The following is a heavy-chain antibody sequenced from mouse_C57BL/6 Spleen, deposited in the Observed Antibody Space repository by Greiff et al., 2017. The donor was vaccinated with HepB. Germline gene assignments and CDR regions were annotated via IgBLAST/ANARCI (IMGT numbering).Heavy chain of an antibody. V-gene: IGHV5-17*01. CDR2: ISSGSSTI. J-gene: IGHJ4*01. CDR3: ARDDYDRDYAMDY. Sequence: DVMLVESGGGLVKPGGSLKLSCAASGFTFSDYGMHWVRQAPEKGLEWVAYISSGSSTIYYADTVKGRFTISRDNAKNTLFLQMTSLRSEDTAMYYSARDDYDRDYAMDYWGQGTSVTVSS. CDR1: GFTFSDYG. D-gene: IGHD2-4*01.